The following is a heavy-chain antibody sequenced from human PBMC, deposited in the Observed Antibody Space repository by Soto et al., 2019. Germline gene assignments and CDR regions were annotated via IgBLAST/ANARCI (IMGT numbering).Heavy chain of an antibody. D-gene: IGHD3-16*01. CDR1: GFTFSDYY. CDR3: ARDSPVTPWGGYYMDV. CDR2: ISSSGSTI. J-gene: IGHJ6*03. Sequence: GGSLRLSCAASGFTFSDYYMSWIRQAPGKGLEWVSYISSSGSTIYYADSVKGRFTISRDNAKNSLYLQMNSLRAEDTAVYYCARDSPVTPWGGYYMDVWGKGTTVTVSS. V-gene: IGHV3-11*01.